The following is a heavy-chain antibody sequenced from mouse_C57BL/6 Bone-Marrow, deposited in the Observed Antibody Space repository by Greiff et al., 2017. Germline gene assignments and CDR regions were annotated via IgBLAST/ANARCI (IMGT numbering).Heavy chain of an antibody. V-gene: IGHV3-3*01. J-gene: IGHJ2*01. Sequence: EVQRVESGPSLVRPSQTLSLTCTVTGFSINSDCYWIWIRQFPGNKLEYIGYTFYSGITYYNPSLESRTYITRDTSKNQFSLKLSSVTTEDTATYYCAREDYYGSPLDYWGQGTTLTVSS. CDR3: AREDYYGSPLDY. D-gene: IGHD1-1*01. CDR1: GFSINSDCY. CDR2: TFYSGIT.